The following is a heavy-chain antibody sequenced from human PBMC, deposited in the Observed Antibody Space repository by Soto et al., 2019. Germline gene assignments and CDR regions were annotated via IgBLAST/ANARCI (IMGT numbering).Heavy chain of an antibody. D-gene: IGHD6-13*01. CDR2: IYHSGST. V-gene: IGHV4-59*01. J-gene: IGHJ5*02. Sequence: PSETLSLTCTVSGGSISSYYWSWIRQPPGKGLEWIGYIYHSGSTNYNPSLKSRVTISVDTSKNQFSLKLSSVTAADTAVYYCARELGSSSRSYRWFDPWGQGTLVTVSS. CDR3: ARELGSSSRSYRWFDP. CDR1: GGSISSYY.